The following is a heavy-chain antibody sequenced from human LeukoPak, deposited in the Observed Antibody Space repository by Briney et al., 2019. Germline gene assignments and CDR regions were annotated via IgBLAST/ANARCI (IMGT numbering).Heavy chain of an antibody. CDR2: IYYSGST. CDR1: GGSISSYY. J-gene: IGHJ5*02. CDR3: ARGGAIAAAGKGNWFDP. D-gene: IGHD6-13*01. Sequence: SETLSLTCTVSGGSISSYYWSWIRQPPGKGLEWIGYIYYSGSTNYNPSLKSRVTISVDTSKNQFSLKLSSVTAADTAVYYCARGGAIAAAGKGNWFDPWGQGTLVTVSS. V-gene: IGHV4-59*12.